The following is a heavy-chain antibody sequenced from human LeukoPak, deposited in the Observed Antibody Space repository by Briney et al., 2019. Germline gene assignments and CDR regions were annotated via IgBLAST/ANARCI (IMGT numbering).Heavy chain of an antibody. V-gene: IGHV3-30*02. CDR3: AKARLSAVAVVTWVEETFDY. CDR1: GFTFSSYD. J-gene: IGHJ4*02. D-gene: IGHD3-22*01. Sequence: PGGSLRLSCAASGFTFSSYDMHWVRQAPGKGLEWVAFINYDGRMKYYADSVKGRFTISRDNSKNTLYLQMNSLRVEDTAVYYCAKARLSAVAVVTWVEETFDYWGQGTLVTVSS. CDR2: INYDGRMK.